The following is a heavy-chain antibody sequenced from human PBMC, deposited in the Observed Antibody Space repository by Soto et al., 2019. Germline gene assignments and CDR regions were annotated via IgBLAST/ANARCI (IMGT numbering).Heavy chain of an antibody. V-gene: IGHV3-23*01. Sequence: EVQLLESGGGLVQPGGSLRLSCAASGFTFSSYAMRWVRQAPGKGLEWVSAISGSGGSTYYADSVKGRFTISRDNSKNTLYLQMNSLRAEDTAVYYCAAIGVFWGRPLGFDYWGQGTLVTVSS. CDR2: ISGSGGST. CDR3: AAIGVFWGRPLGFDY. CDR1: GFTFSSYA. D-gene: IGHD3-16*01. J-gene: IGHJ4*02.